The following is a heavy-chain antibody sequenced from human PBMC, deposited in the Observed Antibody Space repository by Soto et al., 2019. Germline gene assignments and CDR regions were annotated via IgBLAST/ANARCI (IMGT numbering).Heavy chain of an antibody. CDR3: VRDTMRASAAASLDY. CDR1: GFTFSTYE. Sequence: GGSLRLSCAASGFTFSTYEFNWVRQAPGRGLEWISYISVSGNIIKYAESVKGRFTISRDNAENSLHLHMSNLRVDDTALYFCVRDTMRASAAASLDYWGQGTQVTSPQ. CDR2: ISVSGNII. D-gene: IGHD2-2*01. J-gene: IGHJ4*02. V-gene: IGHV3-48*03.